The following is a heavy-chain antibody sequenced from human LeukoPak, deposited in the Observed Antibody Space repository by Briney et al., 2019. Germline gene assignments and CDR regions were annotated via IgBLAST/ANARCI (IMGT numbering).Heavy chain of an antibody. Sequence: GSLRLSCSASGFTFSSYAMHWVRQAPGKGLEYVSAISSNGGSTYYADSVKGRFTISRDNSKNTLYLQMSSLRAEDTAVYYCAKEFNRGLPDYWGQGTLVTVPS. CDR3: AKEFNRGLPDY. D-gene: IGHD2-21*01. J-gene: IGHJ4*02. CDR1: GFTFSSYA. V-gene: IGHV3-64*04. CDR2: ISSNGGST.